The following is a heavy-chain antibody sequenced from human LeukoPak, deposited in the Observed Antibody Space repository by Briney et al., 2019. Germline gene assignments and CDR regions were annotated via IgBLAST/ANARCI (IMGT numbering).Heavy chain of an antibody. V-gene: IGHV3-30*04. D-gene: IGHD6-19*01. J-gene: IGHJ4*02. CDR2: ISYDGSNI. CDR3: ARGLYSSGWLRNYFDY. Sequence: GGSLRLSCAASGFTFSSYAMHWVRQAPGKGLEWVAVISYDGSNIYYADSVKGRFTISRDNSKNTLYLQMNSLRAEDTAVYYCARGLYSSGWLRNYFDYWGQGTLVTVSS. CDR1: GFTFSSYA.